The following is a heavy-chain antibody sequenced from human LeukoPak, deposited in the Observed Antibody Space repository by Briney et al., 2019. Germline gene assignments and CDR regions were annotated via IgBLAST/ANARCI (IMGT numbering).Heavy chain of an antibody. J-gene: IGHJ3*02. D-gene: IGHD3-22*01. Sequence: GGSLRLSCAASGFTFSSYEMNWVRQAPGKGLEWVSYISSFGSAIYYADSVEGRFTISRDNAKNSLYLQMNSLRAEDTAVYYCARVGDSRGSKRSAFDIWGRGTTVTVSS. V-gene: IGHV3-48*03. CDR1: GFTFSSYE. CDR3: ARVGDSRGSKRSAFDI. CDR2: ISSFGSAI.